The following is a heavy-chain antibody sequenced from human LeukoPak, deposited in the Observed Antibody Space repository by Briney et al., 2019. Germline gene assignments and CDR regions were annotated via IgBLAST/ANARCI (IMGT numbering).Heavy chain of an antibody. D-gene: IGHD6-25*01. CDR1: GGSISSSSYY. CDR2: IYYSGST. J-gene: IGHJ4*02. Sequence: SETLSLTCTVSGGSISSSSYYWGWIRQPPGKGLEWIGSIYYSGSTYYNPSLKNRVTISVDTSKNQFSLKLSSVTAADTAVYYCARQRSYYFDYWGQGTLVTVSS. V-gene: IGHV4-39*07. CDR3: ARQRSYYFDY.